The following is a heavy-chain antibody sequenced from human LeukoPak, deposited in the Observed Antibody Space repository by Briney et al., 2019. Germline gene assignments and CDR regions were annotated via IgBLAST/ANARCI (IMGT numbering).Heavy chain of an antibody. V-gene: IGHV1-18*01. J-gene: IGHJ6*03. D-gene: IGHD3-10*01. CDR2: ISAYNGNT. Sequence: ASVKVSCKASGGTFSSYAISWVRQAPGQGLEWMGWISAYNGNTNYAQKLQGRVTMTTDTSTSTAYMELRSLRSDDTAVYYCASLNGSGSHKYYYYMDVWGKGTTVTVSS. CDR1: GGTFSSYA. CDR3: ASLNGSGSHKYYYYMDV.